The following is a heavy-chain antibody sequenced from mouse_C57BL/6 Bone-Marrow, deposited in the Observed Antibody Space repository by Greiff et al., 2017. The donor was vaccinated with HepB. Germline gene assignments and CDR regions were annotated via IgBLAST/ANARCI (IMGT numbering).Heavy chain of an antibody. CDR2: IYPRSGNT. CDR3: ARAPYYYGSSSLAY. Sequence: QVQLQQSGAELARPGASVKLSCKASGYTFTSYGISWVKQRTGQGLEWIGEIYPRSGNTYYNEKFKGKATLTADKSSSTAYMELRSLTSEDPAVYFCARAPYYYGSSSLAYWGQGTLVTVSA. CDR1: GYTFTSYG. J-gene: IGHJ3*01. D-gene: IGHD1-1*01. V-gene: IGHV1-81*01.